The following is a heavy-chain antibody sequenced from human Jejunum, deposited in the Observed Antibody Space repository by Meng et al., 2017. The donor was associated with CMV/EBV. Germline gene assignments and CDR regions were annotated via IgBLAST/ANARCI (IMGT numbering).Heavy chain of an antibody. D-gene: IGHD3-10*01. CDR3: ANGWELLFDFDC. V-gene: IGHV3-23*01. Sequence: PGPTFNTHALSWVLQTPWKGLEWFAAISGSGHNPYYPDSVEGRFTISRDNSSNSMYLQMNSLRVEDTAVYHCANGWELLFDFDCWGQGTLVTVSS. CDR2: ISGSGHNP. CDR1: GPTFNTHA. J-gene: IGHJ4*02.